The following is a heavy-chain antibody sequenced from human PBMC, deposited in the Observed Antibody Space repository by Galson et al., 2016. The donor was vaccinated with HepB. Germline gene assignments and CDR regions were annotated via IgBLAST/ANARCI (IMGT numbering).Heavy chain of an antibody. J-gene: IGHJ4*02. V-gene: IGHV5-51*01. D-gene: IGHD5-24*01. Sequence: QSGAEVKKPGESVKISCKGSGYYYPNYWIAWVRQMPGKGLEWMGLIRPGFSTTYHSPSLQGQVTISADKSLKIAYLQWSSLRASDNGFYFCASARDGKFFFDYWAQGILVTVSS. CDR1: GYYYPNYW. CDR3: ASARDGKFFFDY. CDR2: IRPGFSTT.